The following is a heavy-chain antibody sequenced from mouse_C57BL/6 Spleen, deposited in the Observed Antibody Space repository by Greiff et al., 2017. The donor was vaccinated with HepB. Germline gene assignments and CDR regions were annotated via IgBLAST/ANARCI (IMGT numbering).Heavy chain of an antibody. Sequence: QVQLQQSGAELVRPGASVTLSCKASGYTFTDYEMHWVKQTPVHGLEWIGAIDPETGGTAYNQKFKGKAILTADKSSSTAYMELRSLTSEDSAVYYCTGLRRNWYFDVWGTGTTVTVSS. V-gene: IGHV1-15*01. CDR1: GYTFTDYE. D-gene: IGHD2-2*01. J-gene: IGHJ1*03. CDR2: IDPETGGT. CDR3: TGLRRNWYFDV.